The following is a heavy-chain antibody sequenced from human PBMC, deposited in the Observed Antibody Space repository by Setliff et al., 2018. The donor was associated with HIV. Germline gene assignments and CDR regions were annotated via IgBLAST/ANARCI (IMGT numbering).Heavy chain of an antibody. CDR2: IFPGDSKM. CDR1: GYSFTNYW. CDR3: ARGIAALTASFDS. V-gene: IGHV5-51*01. Sequence: GESLKISCKGSGYSFTNYWIAWVRQKPGKGLEWMGIIFPGDSKMRYSPSFQGRVTLSADKSIGTAYLQWSSLQTSDSGMYYCARGIAALTASFDSWGQGSLVTVSS. J-gene: IGHJ4*02. D-gene: IGHD2-21*02.